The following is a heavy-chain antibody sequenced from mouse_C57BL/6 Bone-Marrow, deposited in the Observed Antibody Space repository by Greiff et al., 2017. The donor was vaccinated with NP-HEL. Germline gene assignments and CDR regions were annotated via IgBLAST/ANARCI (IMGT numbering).Heavy chain of an antibody. CDR2: SNPSNGGT. V-gene: IGHV1-53*01. Sequence: QVQLQQSGTELVKPGASVKLSCKASGYTFTSYWMHWVKQRPGQGLEWIGNSNPSNGGTNYNEKFKSKATLTVDKSSSTAYMQLSSLTSEDSAVYYCARERIRRAHFDYWGQGTTLTVSS. CDR3: ARERIRRAHFDY. CDR1: GYTFTSYW. J-gene: IGHJ2*01. D-gene: IGHD3-1*01.